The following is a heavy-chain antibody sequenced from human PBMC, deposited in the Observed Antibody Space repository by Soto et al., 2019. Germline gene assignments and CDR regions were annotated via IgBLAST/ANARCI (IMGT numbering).Heavy chain of an antibody. CDR2: ISYDGNNK. CDR3: AKDHLPTTITTPWFDP. J-gene: IGHJ5*02. CDR1: GFTFSSHG. V-gene: IGHV3-30*18. Sequence: PGGSLRLSCEASGFTFSSHGMHWVRQAPGKGLEWLAVISYDGNNKYYADSVKGRFTISRDNSKNTLYLQMNSLRAEDTAVYYCAKDHLPTTITTPWFDPWGQGTLVTVSS. D-gene: IGHD4-17*01.